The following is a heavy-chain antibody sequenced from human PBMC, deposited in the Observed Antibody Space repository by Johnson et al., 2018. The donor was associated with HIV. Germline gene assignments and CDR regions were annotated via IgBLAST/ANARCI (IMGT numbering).Heavy chain of an antibody. J-gene: IGHJ3*02. CDR1: GFTFSSYG. CDR3: AASWYGVSRPNAFDI. D-gene: IGHD2-2*01. Sequence: VQLVESGGGVVQPGGSLRLSCAASGFTFSSYGMHWVRQAPGTGLEWVAFIRYDGSNKYYADSVKGRFTISRDNSKNTLYLQMNSLRAEDSAVYYCAASWYGVSRPNAFDIWGQGTMVTVSS. V-gene: IGHV3-30*02. CDR2: IRYDGSNK.